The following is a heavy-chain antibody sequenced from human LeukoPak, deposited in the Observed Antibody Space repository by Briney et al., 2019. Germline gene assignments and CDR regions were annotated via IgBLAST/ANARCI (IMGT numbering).Heavy chain of an antibody. J-gene: IGHJ4*02. CDR1: GFTFSTSW. CDR2: INHSGST. Sequence: PGGSLRLSCIVSGFTFSTSWMSWVRQPPGKGLEWIGEINHSGSTNYNPSLKSRVTISVDTSKNQFSLKLSSVTAADTAVYYCARAWDYYDSSGYYGYWGQGTLVTVSS. D-gene: IGHD3-22*01. V-gene: IGHV4-34*01. CDR3: ARAWDYYDSSGYYGY.